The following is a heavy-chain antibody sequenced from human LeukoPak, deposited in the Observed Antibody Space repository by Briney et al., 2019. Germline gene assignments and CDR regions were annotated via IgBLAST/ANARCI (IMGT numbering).Heavy chain of an antibody. CDR3: AKYFYDSGSYSFDY. CDR1: GFTFSNYA. Sequence: GSLRLSCAVSGFTFSNYALSWVRQAPAKGLEWVSAIDGGGGDTYYADSVQGRFIISRDNSKNMLYLQMNSLRAEDTAAYYCAKYFYDSGSYSFDYWGQGALVTVSS. V-gene: IGHV3-23*01. J-gene: IGHJ4*02. CDR2: IDGGGGDT. D-gene: IGHD3-10*01.